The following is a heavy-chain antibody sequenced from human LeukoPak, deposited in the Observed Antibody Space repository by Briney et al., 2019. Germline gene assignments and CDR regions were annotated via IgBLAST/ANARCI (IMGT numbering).Heavy chain of an antibody. V-gene: IGHV1-69*06. CDR1: GGTFSSYA. CDR2: ITPIFGTA. Sequence: ASVKVSCKAFGGTFSSYAISWVRQAPGQGLEWMGGITPIFGTANYAQKFQDRVTITADKSTSTAYMELSSLRSEDTAMYYCAKTPSIAVAVSPSFDYWGQGTLVTVSS. J-gene: IGHJ4*02. CDR3: AKTPSIAVAVSPSFDY. D-gene: IGHD6-19*01.